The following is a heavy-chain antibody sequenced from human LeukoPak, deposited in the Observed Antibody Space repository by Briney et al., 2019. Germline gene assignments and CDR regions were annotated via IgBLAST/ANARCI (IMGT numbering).Heavy chain of an antibody. Sequence: SGTLSLTCGVSGGSISSGFWWSWVRQPPGKGLEWIGAIFHTGFTNYNPSLKSRVTLSVDNSKNQFSLRLSSVTAADTAVYYCARDPGRRDQPYNWFDSWGQGTLVTVSS. CDR2: IFHTGFT. CDR1: GGSISSGFW. V-gene: IGHV4-4*02. CDR3: ARDPGRRDQPYNWFDS. J-gene: IGHJ5*01. D-gene: IGHD1-14*01.